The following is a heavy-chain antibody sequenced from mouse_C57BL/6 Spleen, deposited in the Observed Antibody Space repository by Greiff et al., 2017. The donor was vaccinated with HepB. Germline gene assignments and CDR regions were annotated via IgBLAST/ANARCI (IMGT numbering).Heavy chain of an antibody. CDR2: ISYDGSN. V-gene: IGHV3-6*01. J-gene: IGHJ2*01. D-gene: IGHD2-4*01. Sequence: DVKLQESGPGLVKPSQSLSLTCSVTGYSITSGYYWNWIRQFPGNKLEWMGYISYDGSNNYNPSLKNRISITRDTSKNQFFLKLNSVTTEDTATYYCARRNYDYYFDYWGQGTTLTVSS. CDR1: GYSITSGYY. CDR3: ARRNYDYYFDY.